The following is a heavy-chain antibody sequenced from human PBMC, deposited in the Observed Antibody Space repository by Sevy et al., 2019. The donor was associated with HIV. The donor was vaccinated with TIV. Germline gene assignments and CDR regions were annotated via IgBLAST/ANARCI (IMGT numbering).Heavy chain of an antibody. V-gene: IGHV3-53*01. J-gene: IGHJ3*02. CDR3: AREEGYGDAFDI. CDR1: GFNVSNNY. CDR2: IYSGGRK. Sequence: GGSLRLSCVASGFNVSNNYMSWVRQAPGKGLEWVSVIYSGGRKHYADSVKGRFTISRDKSKNTLYLQMNSLRVEDTAGYYLAREEGYGDAFDIWGQGTLVTVSS. D-gene: IGHD6-13*01.